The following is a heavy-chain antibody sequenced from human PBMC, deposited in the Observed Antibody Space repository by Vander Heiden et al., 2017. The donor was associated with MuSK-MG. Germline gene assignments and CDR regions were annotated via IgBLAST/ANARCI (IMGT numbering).Heavy chain of an antibody. D-gene: IGHD3-22*01. CDR1: GGSISSGGYY. V-gene: IGHV4-31*03. J-gene: IGHJ4*02. CDR2: ICYSGST. Sequence: VQLQESGPGLVKPPQTLSLTCTVSGGSISSGGYYWNLIRQRPGKGLEWSGYICYSGSTYYNPSLKSRVTISVDTSKNQFSLKLSSVTAADTAVYYCAREGGYDSSGYIYFDYWGQGTLVTVSS. CDR3: AREGGYDSSGYIYFDY.